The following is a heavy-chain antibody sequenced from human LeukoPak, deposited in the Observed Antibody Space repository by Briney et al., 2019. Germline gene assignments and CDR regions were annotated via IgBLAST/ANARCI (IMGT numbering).Heavy chain of an antibody. D-gene: IGHD6-6*01. CDR3: ARGSSIAARRSVDY. CDR1: GGTFSSYA. CDR2: IIPILGIA. Sequence: ASVKVSCKASGGTFSSYAISWVRQAPGQGLEWMGRIIPILGIANYAQKFQGRVTITADKSTSTAYMELSSLRSEDTAVYYCARGSSIAARRSVDYWGQGTLVTVSS. V-gene: IGHV1-69*04. J-gene: IGHJ4*02.